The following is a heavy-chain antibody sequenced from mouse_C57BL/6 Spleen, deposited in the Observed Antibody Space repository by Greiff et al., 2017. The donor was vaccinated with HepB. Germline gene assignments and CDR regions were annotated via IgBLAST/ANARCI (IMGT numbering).Heavy chain of an antibody. V-gene: IGHV1-80*01. CDR1: GYAFSSYW. CDR2: IYPGDGDT. CDR3: ARRSYGSSSPFDY. Sequence: QVHVKQSGAELVKPGASVKISCKASGYAFSSYWMNWVKQRPGKGLEWIGQIYPGDGDTNYNGKFKGKATLTADKSSSTAYMQLSSLTSEDSAFYFCARRSYGSSSPFDYWGQGTTLTVSS. J-gene: IGHJ2*01. D-gene: IGHD1-1*01.